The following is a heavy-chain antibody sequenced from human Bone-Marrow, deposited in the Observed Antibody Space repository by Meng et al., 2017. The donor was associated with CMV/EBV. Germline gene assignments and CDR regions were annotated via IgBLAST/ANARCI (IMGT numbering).Heavy chain of an antibody. CDR2: LNPNSGGT. CDR3: ARGRLTGEGPTVEREDDY. V-gene: IGHV1-2*02. D-gene: IGHD1-1*01. CDR1: GYTFTGYY. J-gene: IGHJ4*02. Sequence: ASVKVSCKASGYTFTGYYIHWVRQAPGQGLEWMGWLNPNSGGTYYAQKFQGRVTMTRDTSISTAYMELSSLESDDTAMYHCARGRLTGEGPTVEREDDYWGQGTLVTVSS.